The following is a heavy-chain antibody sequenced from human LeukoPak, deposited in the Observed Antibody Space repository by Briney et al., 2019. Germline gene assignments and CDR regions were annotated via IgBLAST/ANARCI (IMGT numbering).Heavy chain of an antibody. CDR3: ARGRGSGHKENWFDP. D-gene: IGHD6-19*01. Sequence: ASVKISCKASGYTFTTYDINWVRQATGQGLEWMGWMNPNSGNTGYAQKFQGRVTMTRNTSISTAYMELSSLRSEDTAVYYCARGRGSGHKENWFDPWGQGTLVTVSS. CDR1: GYTFTTYD. CDR2: MNPNSGNT. J-gene: IGHJ5*02. V-gene: IGHV1-8*01.